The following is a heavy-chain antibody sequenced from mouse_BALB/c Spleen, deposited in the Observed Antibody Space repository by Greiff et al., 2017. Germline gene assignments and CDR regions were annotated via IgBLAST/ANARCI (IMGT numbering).Heavy chain of an antibody. J-gene: IGHJ3*01. CDR1: GFTFSSYT. V-gene: IGHV5-12-2*01. D-gene: IGHD1-2*01. CDR2: ISNGGGST. Sequence: EVQVVESGGGLVQPGGSLKLSCAASGFTFSSYTMSWVRQTPEKRLEWVAYISNGGGSTYYPDTVKGRFTISRDNAKNTLYLQMSSLKSEDTAMYYCARHDGYGFAYWGQGTLVTVSA. CDR3: ARHDGYGFAY.